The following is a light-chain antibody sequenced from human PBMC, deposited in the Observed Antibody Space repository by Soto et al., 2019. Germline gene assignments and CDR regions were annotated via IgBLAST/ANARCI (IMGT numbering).Light chain of an antibody. CDR1: QGIRHD. J-gene: IGKJ5*01. CDR2: AAS. Sequence: KMTQSPSSLSASIGDRVTITCRASQGIRHDLGWYQQKPGKAPKRLIYAASTLQSGVPSRFSGSGSGTEFTLTISSLQPEDFATYYCQQLNSYPRSITFGQGTRLEIK. CDR3: QQLNSYPRSIT. V-gene: IGKV1-17*01.